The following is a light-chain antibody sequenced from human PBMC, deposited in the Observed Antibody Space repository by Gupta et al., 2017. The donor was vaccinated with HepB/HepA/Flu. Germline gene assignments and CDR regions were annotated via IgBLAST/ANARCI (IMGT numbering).Light chain of an antibody. Sequence: EIVSTQSPATLSLSPGERATLSCRASQSVSSYLAWYQQKPGQAPRLLIYDASNRATGIPARFSDSGSGTDFTLTISSREPEDFAVYYCQQHSNWPPYTFGQGTKLEIK. V-gene: IGKV3-11*01. J-gene: IGKJ2*01. CDR3: QQHSNWPPYT. CDR2: DAS. CDR1: QSVSSY.